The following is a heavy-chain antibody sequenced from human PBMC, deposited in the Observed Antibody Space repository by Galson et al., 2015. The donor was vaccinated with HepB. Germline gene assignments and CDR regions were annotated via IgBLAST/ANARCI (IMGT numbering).Heavy chain of an antibody. J-gene: IGHJ3*02. CDR3: AKDVDSSGWYDAFDI. CDR2: ISYDGSNK. V-gene: IGHV3-30*04. D-gene: IGHD6-19*01. Sequence: SLRLSCAASGFTFSSYAMHWVRQAPGKGLEWVAVISYDGSNKYYADSVKGRFTISRDNSKNTLYLQMNSLRAEDTAVYYCAKDVDSSGWYDAFDIWGQGTMVTVSS. CDR1: GFTFSSYA.